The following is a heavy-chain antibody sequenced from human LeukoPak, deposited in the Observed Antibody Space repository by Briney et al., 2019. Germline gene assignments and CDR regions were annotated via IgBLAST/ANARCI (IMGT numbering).Heavy chain of an antibody. CDR1: GFTFSSYW. D-gene: IGHD3-22*01. CDR2: INSDGSST. CDR3: IRSVYDDSGYYRVLEY. J-gene: IGHJ4*02. V-gene: IGHV3-74*01. Sequence: GGSLRLSCAASGFTFSSYWMHWVRQAPGKGLVWVSRINSDGSSTNYADSVKGRLTISRDNAKNTLYLHMNSLRAEDTAVYYCIRSVYDDSGYYRVLEYWGQGTLVTVSS.